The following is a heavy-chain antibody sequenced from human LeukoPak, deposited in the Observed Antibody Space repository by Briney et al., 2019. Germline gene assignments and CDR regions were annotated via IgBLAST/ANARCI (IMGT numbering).Heavy chain of an antibody. D-gene: IGHD6-13*01. CDR3: VRATASRWYGDFDY. V-gene: IGHV3-21*01. J-gene: IGHJ4*02. Sequence: GGSLRLSCVGSGFTFSTYSMTWVRQAPGKGLEWVAFISRSSNYIHYADSVKGRFTISRDNANNSLYLQMNGLRAEDTAVYYCVRATASRWYGDFDYWGQGTLVIVSS. CDR2: ISRSSNYI. CDR1: GFTFSTYS.